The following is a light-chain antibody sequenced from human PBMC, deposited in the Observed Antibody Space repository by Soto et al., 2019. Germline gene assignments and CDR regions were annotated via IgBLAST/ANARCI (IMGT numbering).Light chain of an antibody. CDR3: QQYYAYPRT. V-gene: IGKV1-8*01. J-gene: IGKJ1*01. Sequence: AIRMTQSPSSLSASTGDRVTITCRASQGICGYLAWYQVKPGKAPKLLMFAASTLQRGVPSRFSGSGSGTDFTLTISYLQSEDFATYNCQQYYAYPRTFGKGTKVDIK. CDR2: AAS. CDR1: QGICGY.